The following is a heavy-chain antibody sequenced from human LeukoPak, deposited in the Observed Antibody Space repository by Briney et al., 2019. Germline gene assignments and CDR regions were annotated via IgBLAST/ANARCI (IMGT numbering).Heavy chain of an antibody. D-gene: IGHD3-16*02. Sequence: GASVKVSCKVSGYTLTELSMQWVRQAPGKGLEWMGGFDPEDGETIYAQKFQGRVTMTEDTSTDTAYMELSSLRSEDTAVYYCATYDYVWGSYRNTVFDYWGQGTLVTVSS. CDR2: FDPEDGET. V-gene: IGHV1-24*01. J-gene: IGHJ4*02. CDR1: GYTLTELS. CDR3: ATYDYVWGSYRNTVFDY.